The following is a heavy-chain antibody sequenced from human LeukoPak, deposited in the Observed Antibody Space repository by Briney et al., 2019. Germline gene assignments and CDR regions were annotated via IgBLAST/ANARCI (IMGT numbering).Heavy chain of an antibody. D-gene: IGHD1-26*01. CDR2: INHSGST. J-gene: IGHJ5*02. Sequence: PSETLSLTCAVYGGSFSGYYWSWIRQPPGKGLEWIGEINHSGSTNYNPSLKSRVTISVDTSKNQFSLKLSSVTAADTAVYYCARGRRGGSYLWGNWFDPWGQGTLVTVSS. CDR3: ARGRRGGSYLWGNWFDP. CDR1: GGSFSGYY. V-gene: IGHV4-34*01.